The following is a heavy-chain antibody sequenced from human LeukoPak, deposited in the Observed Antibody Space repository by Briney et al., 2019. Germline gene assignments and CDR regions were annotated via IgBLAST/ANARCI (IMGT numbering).Heavy chain of an antibody. CDR2: ISSSSSYI. V-gene: IGHV3-21*01. D-gene: IGHD6-13*01. J-gene: IGHJ4*02. CDR1: KFTFSRYA. CDR3: ARWQQLDS. Sequence: GGSLRLSCAASKFTFSRYAMSWVRQAPGKGLEWVSSISSSSSYIYYADSVKGRFTISRDNAKNSLYLQMNSLRAEDTAVYYCARWQQLDSWGQGTLVTVSS.